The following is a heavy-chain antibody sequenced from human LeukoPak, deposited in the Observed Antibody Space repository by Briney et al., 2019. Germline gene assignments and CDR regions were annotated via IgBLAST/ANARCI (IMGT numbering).Heavy chain of an antibody. V-gene: IGHV3-23*01. CDR2: ISGSGGST. CDR1: GFTFSSYS. CDR3: AKETRGRWLHLFDY. D-gene: IGHD1-26*01. Sequence: PGGSLRVSCAASGFTFSSYSMNWVRQAPGKGLEWVSAISGSGGSTYYADSVKGRFTISRDNSENTLYLQMNSLRAEDTAVYYCAKETRGRWLHLFDYWGQGTLVTVSS. J-gene: IGHJ4*02.